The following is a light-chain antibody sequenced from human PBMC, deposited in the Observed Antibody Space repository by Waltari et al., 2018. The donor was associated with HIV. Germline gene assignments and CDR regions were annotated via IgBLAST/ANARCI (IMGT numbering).Light chain of an antibody. J-gene: IGLJ3*02. Sequence: QSALPQPPSASGSPGQSVTISCTGTSSDVGGSNYVSWYQQHPGKAPKLMIYEVSKRPSGVPDRFSGSKSGNTASLTVSGLQAEDEADYYCSSCAGSNNGVFGGGTKLTVL. CDR3: SSCAGSNNGV. V-gene: IGLV2-8*01. CDR1: SSDVGGSNY. CDR2: EVS.